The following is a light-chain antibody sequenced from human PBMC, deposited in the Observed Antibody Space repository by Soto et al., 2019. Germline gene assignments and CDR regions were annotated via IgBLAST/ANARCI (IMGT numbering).Light chain of an antibody. Sequence: IQLTQSPSSLSASVGDRVTITCRASQAIINYLAWYQQKPGKAPQLLIYGASTLQSGVPSRFSVSGSVTHFTLTVSSLPPEDFATYYCQQLFIYPTPFGPGTKVYI. V-gene: IGKV1-9*01. CDR2: GAS. J-gene: IGKJ3*01. CDR3: QQLFIYPTP. CDR1: QAIINY.